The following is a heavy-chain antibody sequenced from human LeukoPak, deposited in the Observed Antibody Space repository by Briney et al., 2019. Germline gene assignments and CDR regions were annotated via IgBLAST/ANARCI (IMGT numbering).Heavy chain of an antibody. CDR1: GGSISGYY. Sequence: SETLSLTCTVSGGSISGYYYNWLRQPPGKGLEWIGYIYYSGSTNYNPSLKSRVTISLDTSKNQFSLKLSSVTTADTAVYYCASQYYSGSGSLNPPFDYWGQGTLVTVSS. CDR2: IYYSGST. J-gene: IGHJ4*02. CDR3: ASQYYSGSGSLNPPFDY. V-gene: IGHV4-59*01. D-gene: IGHD3-10*01.